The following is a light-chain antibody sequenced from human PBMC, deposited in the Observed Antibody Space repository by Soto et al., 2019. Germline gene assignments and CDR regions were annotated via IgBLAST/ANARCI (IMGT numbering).Light chain of an antibody. Sequence: QSALTQPASVSGSPGQSITISCTGTSSDVGTFNSVSWYQHHPGKAPKLLIYEVYNRPSGVSNRFSGSKSGNTASLTISGLQAEDEADYYCNSFTSTTTGFVFGSGTKLPVL. CDR2: EVY. CDR1: SSDVGTFNS. J-gene: IGLJ1*01. CDR3: NSFTSTTTGFV. V-gene: IGLV2-14*01.